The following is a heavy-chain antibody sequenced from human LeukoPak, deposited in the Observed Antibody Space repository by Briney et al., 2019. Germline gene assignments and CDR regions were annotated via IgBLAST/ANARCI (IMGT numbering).Heavy chain of an antibody. Sequence: GGSLRLSCAASGFTFSSYGMHWVRQAPDKGLEWVAVIWYDGSNKYYADSVKGRFTISRDNSKNTLYLQMNSLRAEDTAVYYCAGDYYGSGDLDYWGQGTLVTVSS. D-gene: IGHD3-10*01. CDR3: AGDYYGSGDLDY. V-gene: IGHV3-33*01. CDR1: GFTFSSYG. J-gene: IGHJ4*02. CDR2: IWYDGSNK.